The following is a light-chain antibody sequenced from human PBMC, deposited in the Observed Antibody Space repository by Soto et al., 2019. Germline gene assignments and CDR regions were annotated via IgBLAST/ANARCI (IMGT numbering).Light chain of an antibody. CDR3: HHQGT. J-gene: IGKJ1*01. V-gene: IGKV1-5*03. Sequence: DIQITQSPSPLSASVGDRDTITCRASQSISSWLAWYQQKPGKAPKLLIYKASSLESGVPSRFSGSGSGTEFTLTISSLQPDDFATYYCHHQGTFGQGTKVDI. CDR1: QSISSW. CDR2: KAS.